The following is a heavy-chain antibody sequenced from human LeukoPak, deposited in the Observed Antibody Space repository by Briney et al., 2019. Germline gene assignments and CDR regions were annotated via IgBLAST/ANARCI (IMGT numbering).Heavy chain of an antibody. CDR1: GFTFTNYD. CDR3: ARINYRPIIKFFDF. J-gene: IGHJ4*02. Sequence: GASVKVSCKTSGFTFTNYDITWVRQAPGQGLEWMGIINPSGGSTSYAQKFQGRVTMTRDTSTSTVYMELSSLRSDDTAVYYCARINYRPIIKFFDFWGQGTLVTVSS. D-gene: IGHD4-11*01. CDR2: INPSGGST. V-gene: IGHV1-46*01.